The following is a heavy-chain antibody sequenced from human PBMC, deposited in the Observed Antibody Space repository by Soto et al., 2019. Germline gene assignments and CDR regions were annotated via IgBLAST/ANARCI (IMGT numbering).Heavy chain of an antibody. CDR2: IIPIFGTA. D-gene: IGHD3-3*01. CDR1: GGTFSSYA. Sequence: SVKVSCKASGGTFSSYAISWVRQAPGQGLEWMGGIIPIFGTANYAQKFQGRVTITADESTSTAYMELSSLRSEDTAVYYCARGRGGSGYVYYGMDVWGQGTTVTVSS. J-gene: IGHJ6*02. CDR3: ARGRGGSGYVYYGMDV. V-gene: IGHV1-69*13.